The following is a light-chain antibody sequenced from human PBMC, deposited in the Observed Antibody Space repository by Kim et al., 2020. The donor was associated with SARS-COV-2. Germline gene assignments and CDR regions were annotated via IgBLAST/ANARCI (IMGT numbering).Light chain of an antibody. Sequence: ALGQTVGITCQGDSLRSYYATWYQQKPGQAPILVIYGKNDRPSGIPDRFCGSSSGNTASLTITGTQAGDEADDYCNARDSNDNVVFGGGTQLTVL. CDR1: SLRSYY. V-gene: IGLV3-19*01. CDR2: GKN. J-gene: IGLJ2*01. CDR3: NARDSNDNVV.